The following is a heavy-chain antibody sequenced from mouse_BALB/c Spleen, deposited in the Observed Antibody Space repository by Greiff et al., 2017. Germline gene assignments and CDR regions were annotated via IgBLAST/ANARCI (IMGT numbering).Heavy chain of an antibody. CDR1: GFNIKDTY. Sequence: VQLQQSGAELVKPGASVKLSCTASGFNIKDTYMHWVKQRPEQGLEWIGRIDPANGNTKYDPKFQGKATITADTSSNTAYLQLSSLTSEDTAVYYCARNYDYDGGAMDYWGQGTSVTVSS. CDR3: ARNYDYDGGAMDY. V-gene: IGHV14-3*02. D-gene: IGHD2-4*01. CDR2: IDPANGNT. J-gene: IGHJ4*01.